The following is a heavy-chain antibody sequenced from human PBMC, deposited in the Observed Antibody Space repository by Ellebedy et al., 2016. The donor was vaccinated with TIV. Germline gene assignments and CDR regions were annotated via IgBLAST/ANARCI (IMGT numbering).Heavy chain of an antibody. Sequence: GESLKISCDGSGYSFTSYWIAWVRQLPGKGLEWMGNIYLHDSDTRYSPSFQGQVTISADKYMKTAYLQWKSLRASDTAMYYCARQTSYYDSRGYFLTWGQGTTVTVSS. CDR3: ARQTSYYDSRGYFLT. D-gene: IGHD3-22*01. V-gene: IGHV5-51*01. CDR1: GYSFTSYW. J-gene: IGHJ6*02. CDR2: IYLHDSDT.